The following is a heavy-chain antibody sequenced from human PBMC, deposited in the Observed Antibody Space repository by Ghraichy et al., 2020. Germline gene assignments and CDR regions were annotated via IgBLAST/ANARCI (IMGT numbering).Heavy chain of an antibody. J-gene: IGHJ4*02. CDR3: ATRPPPYCDCPLDY. Sequence: GGSLRLSCTASGFTFSNAWMNWVRQAPGKGLEWVGRIKNKGDGETTDYAAPVKGRFTISRDDSKNTLYLQMNTLNTEDTALYYCATRPPPYCDCPLDYWGQGTLVTVSS. CDR1: GFTFSNAW. D-gene: IGHD4-17*01. CDR2: IKNKGDGETT. V-gene: IGHV3-15*01.